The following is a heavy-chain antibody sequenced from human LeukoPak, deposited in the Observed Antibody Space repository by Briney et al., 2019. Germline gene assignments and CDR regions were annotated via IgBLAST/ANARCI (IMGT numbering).Heavy chain of an antibody. CDR2: INSDASSR. D-gene: IGHD2-2*01. V-gene: IGHV3-74*01. CDR3: ARASSASWHYFDD. J-gene: IGHJ4*02. Sequence: GGSLRLSCAASGFTFSRYWMHWVRQAPGKGLVWVSRINSDASSRSYADSVKGRFTISRDNAKNTLYLQMNTVRAEDTAVYYCARASSASWHYFDDWGQGTLVTVSS. CDR1: GFTFSRYW.